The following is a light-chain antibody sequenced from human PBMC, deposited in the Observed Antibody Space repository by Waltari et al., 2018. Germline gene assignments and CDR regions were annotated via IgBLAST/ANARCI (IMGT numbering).Light chain of an antibody. CDR3: QKYGTLPAT. Sequence: SCRASQSVGRTLAWYQQRPGPAPRLLIYDASTRATGIPDRFSGSGSGTDVSLTISRLETENCAVYDCQKYGTLPATFGQGTKVEVK. CDR1: QSVGRT. V-gene: IGKV3-20*01. J-gene: IGKJ1*01. CDR2: DAS.